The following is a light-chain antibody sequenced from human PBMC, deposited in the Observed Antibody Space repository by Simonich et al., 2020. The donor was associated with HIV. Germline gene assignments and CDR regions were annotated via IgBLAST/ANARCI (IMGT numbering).Light chain of an antibody. V-gene: IGLV6-57*03. CDR1: SGSIASNY. CDR2: EDN. Sequence: NFMLTQPHSVSESPGKTVTISCTRSSGSIASNYVQWYQQLPGSAPTTVIYEDNQRPSGVPDRFSGSIDSSSNSASLTISGLKTEDKADYYCQSYDSSNVVFGGGTKLTVL. CDR3: QSYDSSNVV. J-gene: IGLJ2*01.